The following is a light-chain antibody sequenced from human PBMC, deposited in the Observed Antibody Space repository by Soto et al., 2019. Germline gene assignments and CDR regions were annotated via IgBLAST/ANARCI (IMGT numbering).Light chain of an antibody. Sequence: DIQMTQSPSTLPASVGDTVTVTCRASQSINGWLAWYQQRKGKAPKILIYDASSLHSGVPSRFTGSGFGTEFTLTISRLQPEDFETYYCQQYHRYSRTFGQGTKVDIK. V-gene: IGKV1-5*01. J-gene: IGKJ1*01. CDR2: DAS. CDR1: QSINGW. CDR3: QQYHRYSRT.